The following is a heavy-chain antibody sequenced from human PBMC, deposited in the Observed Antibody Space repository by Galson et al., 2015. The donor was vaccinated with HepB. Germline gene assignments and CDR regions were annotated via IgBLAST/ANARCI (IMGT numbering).Heavy chain of an antibody. CDR3: ARTGRGGSSQDY. J-gene: IGHJ4*02. Sequence: SLRLSCAASGFTFSSYAMHWVRQAPGKGLEYVSAISSNGGSTYYADSVKGRFTISRDNSKNTLYLQMSSLRAEDTAVYYCARTGRGGSSQDYWGQGTLVTVSS. CDR2: ISSNGGST. D-gene: IGHD1-26*01. CDR1: GFTFSSYA. V-gene: IGHV3-64D*06.